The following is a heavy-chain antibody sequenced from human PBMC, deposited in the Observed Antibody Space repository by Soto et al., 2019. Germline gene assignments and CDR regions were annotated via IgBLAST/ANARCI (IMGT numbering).Heavy chain of an antibody. J-gene: IGHJ4*02. CDR3: ARGLSVTLIDN. CDR2: IYYSGST. D-gene: IGHD4-17*01. Sequence: WTWIRQHPGKGLEWIGYIYYSGSTYYNPSLKSRVTISVDTSKNQFSLKLSSVTAADTAVYCCARGLSVTLIDNWGKGTLVTVSS. V-gene: IGHV4-31*02.